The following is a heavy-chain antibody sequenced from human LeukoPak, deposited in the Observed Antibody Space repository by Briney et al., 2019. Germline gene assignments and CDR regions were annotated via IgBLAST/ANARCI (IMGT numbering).Heavy chain of an antibody. CDR2: IWYDGSNK. CDR1: GFTFSSSA. J-gene: IGHJ4*02. V-gene: IGHV3-33*08. CDR3: ARERVYHRSPGFLDY. D-gene: IGHD2-2*01. Sequence: PGGSLRLSCAASGFTFSSSAMSWVRQVPGKGLEWVAVIWYDGSNKYYADSVKGRFTISRDNSKNTLYLQMNSLRAEDTAVYYCARERVYHRSPGFLDYWGQGTLVTVSS.